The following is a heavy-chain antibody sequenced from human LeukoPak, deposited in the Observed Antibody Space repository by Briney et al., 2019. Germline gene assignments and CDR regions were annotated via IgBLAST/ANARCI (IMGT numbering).Heavy chain of an antibody. CDR1: GFTVSSDW. Sequence: GGSLRLSCAVSGFTVSSDWMYWVRQAPGKGPVWVSRINPDGTYIDYADSVKGRFTISRDDAKNTLYLQMNSLRADDTALYYCSKDLGLWGQGTLVTVSS. CDR3: SKDLGL. V-gene: IGHV3-74*01. J-gene: IGHJ4*02. CDR2: INPDGTYI. D-gene: IGHD1-26*01.